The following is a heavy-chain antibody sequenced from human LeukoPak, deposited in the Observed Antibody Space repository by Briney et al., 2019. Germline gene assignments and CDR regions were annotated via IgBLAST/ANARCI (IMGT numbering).Heavy chain of an antibody. CDR2: ISSSGSTI. Sequence: GRSLRLSCAASGFTFSNYEMNWVRQAPGKGLEWVSYISSSGSTIYYADSVRGRFTISRDNAKNSVYLQMNGLRAEDTAVYYCANIWITGYWGQGTLVTVSS. D-gene: IGHD1-14*01. CDR3: ANIWITGY. V-gene: IGHV3-48*03. J-gene: IGHJ4*02. CDR1: GFTFSNYE.